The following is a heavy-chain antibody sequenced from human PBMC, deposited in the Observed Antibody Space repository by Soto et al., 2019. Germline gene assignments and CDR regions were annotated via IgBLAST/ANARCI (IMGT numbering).Heavy chain of an antibody. Sequence: QVQLVQSGAEVQKPGASVKVYCKASGYTFTSYEINWGRQATGKGLERMGWMNTNSGNTGYAQKFQGRVTMTRNTSRSTAYMELSSLRSEHTAVYYCAREYSSGWAKDWGQGTLVNVSS. CDR1: GYTFTSYE. CDR3: AREYSSGWAKD. J-gene: IGHJ4*02. D-gene: IGHD6-19*01. V-gene: IGHV1-8*02. CDR2: MNTNSGNT.